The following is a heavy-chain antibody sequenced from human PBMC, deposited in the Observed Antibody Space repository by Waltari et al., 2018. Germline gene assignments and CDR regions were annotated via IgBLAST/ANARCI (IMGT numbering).Heavy chain of an antibody. CDR1: GFTVSSNY. Sequence: EVQLVETGGGLIQPGGSLRLSCAASGFTVSSNYMSWVSQAPGKGLEWVSVIYSGGSTYYADSVKGRFTISRDNSKNTLYLQMNSLRAEDTAVYYCARGPIAAAGTFDYWGQGTLVTVSS. J-gene: IGHJ4*02. CDR3: ARGPIAAAGTFDY. CDR2: IYSGGST. D-gene: IGHD6-13*01. V-gene: IGHV3-53*02.